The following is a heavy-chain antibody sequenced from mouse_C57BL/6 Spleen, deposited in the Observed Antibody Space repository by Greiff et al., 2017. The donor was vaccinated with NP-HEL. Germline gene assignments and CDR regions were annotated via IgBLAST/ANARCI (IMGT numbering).Heavy chain of an antibody. CDR2: ISYDGSN. V-gene: IGHV3-6*01. J-gene: IGHJ1*03. D-gene: IGHD1-1*01. CDR1: GYSITSGYY. Sequence: EVKLLESGPGLVKPSQSLSLTCSVTGYSITSGYYWNWIRQFPGNKLEWMGYISYDGSNNYNPSLKNRISITRDTSKNQFFLKLNSVTTEDTATYYCARDQGSSPLWYFDVWGTGTTVTVSS. CDR3: ARDQGSSPLWYFDV.